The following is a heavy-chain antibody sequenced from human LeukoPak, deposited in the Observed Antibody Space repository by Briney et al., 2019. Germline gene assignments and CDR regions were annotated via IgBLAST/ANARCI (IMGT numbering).Heavy chain of an antibody. J-gene: IGHJ4*02. D-gene: IGHD3-3*01. CDR2: INSDGSST. CDR3: ARAGTGYYDFWSGYYTSVYFDY. CDR1: GFTFSSYW. V-gene: IGHV3-74*01. Sequence: GGSLRLSCAAAGFTFSSYWMHWVRQAPGKGLVWVSRINSDGSSTSYADSVKGRFTISRDNAKNTLYLQMNSLRAEDTAVYYCARAGTGYYDFWSGYYTSVYFDYWGQGTLVTVSS.